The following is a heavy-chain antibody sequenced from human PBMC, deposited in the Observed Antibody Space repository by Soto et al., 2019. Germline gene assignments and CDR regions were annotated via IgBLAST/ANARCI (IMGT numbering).Heavy chain of an antibody. D-gene: IGHD1-1*01. J-gene: IGHJ4*02. V-gene: IGHV3-23*01. CDR2: LSDSVGTT. CDR3: AKHWIGRRIQSPFDL. Sequence: GGSLRLSCAVSGFSFGTYTVNWVRQAPGMGLEWVSGLSDSVGTTHYAYSVKGRFTISRDNSKNTLYLQMNNLRAEDTAAYSCAKHWIGRRIQSPFDLWGQGTQVTVSS. CDR1: GFSFGTYT.